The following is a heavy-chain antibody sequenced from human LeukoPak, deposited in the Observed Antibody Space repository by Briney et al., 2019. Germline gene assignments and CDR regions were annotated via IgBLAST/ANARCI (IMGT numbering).Heavy chain of an antibody. CDR1: GFTFSSYA. CDR3: ARARWLQSNFDY. Sequence: GGSLRLPCAASGFTFSSYAMSWVRQAPGKGLEWVSAISGSGGSTYYADSVKGRFTISRDNSKNTLYLQMNSLRAEDTAVYYRARARWLQSNFDYWGQGTLVTASS. V-gene: IGHV3-23*01. J-gene: IGHJ4*02. D-gene: IGHD5-24*01. CDR2: ISGSGGST.